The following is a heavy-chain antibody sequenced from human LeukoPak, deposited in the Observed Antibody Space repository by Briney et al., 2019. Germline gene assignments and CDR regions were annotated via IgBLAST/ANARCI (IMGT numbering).Heavy chain of an antibody. CDR1: GGTFSNYA. CDR3: ARGAPITIFGVVTLGGYYMDV. CDR2: MNPNSGNT. Sequence: ASVKVSCKASGGTFSNYAISWVRQAPGQGLEWMGWMNPNSGNTGYAQKFQGRVSMTRNTSISTAYMELSSLRSEDTAVYYCARGAPITIFGVVTLGGYYMDVWGKGTTVTVSS. V-gene: IGHV1-8*01. D-gene: IGHD3-3*01. J-gene: IGHJ6*03.